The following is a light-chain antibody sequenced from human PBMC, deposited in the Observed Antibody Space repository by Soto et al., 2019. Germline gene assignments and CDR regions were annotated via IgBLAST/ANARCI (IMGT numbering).Light chain of an antibody. CDR2: KAS. CDR1: QGISSY. Sequence: DIQMTQSPSSLSASVGDRVTITCRASQGISSYLAWYQQKPGKAPKLLIYKASTLKSGVPSRFSGSGSGTEFTLTISSLQSEDFAVYYCHQYNYWPTFGQGTKVDIK. V-gene: IGKV1-5*03. CDR3: HQYNYWPT. J-gene: IGKJ1*01.